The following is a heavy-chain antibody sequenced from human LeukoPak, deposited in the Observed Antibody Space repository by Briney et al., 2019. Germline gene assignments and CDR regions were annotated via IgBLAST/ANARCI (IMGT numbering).Heavy chain of an antibody. CDR3: ARSVGSGSSSPDY. D-gene: IGHD3-10*01. Sequence: GASLILSCAASGFTFSTYAMFWVRQAPGKGLQWVAVISYDGSNKYYADSVKGRFTISRDNSKNTLYLQMNSLRAEDTAVYYCARSVGSGSSSPDYWGQGTLVTVSS. CDR2: ISYDGSNK. V-gene: IGHV3-30-3*01. J-gene: IGHJ4*02. CDR1: GFTFSTYA.